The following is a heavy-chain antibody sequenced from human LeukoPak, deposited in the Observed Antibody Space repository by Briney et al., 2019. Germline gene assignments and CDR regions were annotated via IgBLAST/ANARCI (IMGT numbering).Heavy chain of an antibody. CDR3: ARSVTGTYYYYYYYMDV. J-gene: IGHJ6*03. CDR1: GFTFSSYW. Sequence: GGSLRLSCAASGFTFSSYWMSWVRQAPGKGLEWVANIKQDGSEKYYVDSVKGRFTISRDNAKNSLYLQKNSLRAEDTAVYYCARSVTGTYYYYYYYMDVWGKGTTVTVSS. V-gene: IGHV3-7*01. D-gene: IGHD1-7*01. CDR2: IKQDGSEK.